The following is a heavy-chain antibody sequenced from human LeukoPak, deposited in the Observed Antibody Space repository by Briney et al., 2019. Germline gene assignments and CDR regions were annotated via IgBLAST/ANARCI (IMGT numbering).Heavy chain of an antibody. Sequence: GRSLRLSCTASGFTFGDYLMSWFRQAPGKGLEWIGFISGGTTEYAASVKGRFTISRDDSTSIAYLQMNSLTTEDTAVYYCSRGSGWLTVYWGQGTLVTVSS. CDR1: GFTFGDYL. CDR2: ISGGTT. CDR3: SRGSGWLTVY. D-gene: IGHD6-19*01. V-gene: IGHV3-49*03. J-gene: IGHJ4*02.